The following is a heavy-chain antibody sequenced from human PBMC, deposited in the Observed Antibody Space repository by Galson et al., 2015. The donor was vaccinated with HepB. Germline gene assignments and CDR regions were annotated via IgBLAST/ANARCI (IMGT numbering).Heavy chain of an antibody. J-gene: IGHJ5*02. CDR3: ARDRMATTSGWFDP. CDR2: IIPIFGTA. Sequence: SVKVSCKASGGTFSSYAISWVRQAPGQGLEWMGGIIPIFGTANYAQKFQGRVTITADESTSTAYMELSSLRSEDTAVYYCARDRMATTSGWFDPWGQGTLVTVSS. D-gene: IGHD5-24*01. CDR1: GGTFSSYA. V-gene: IGHV1-69*13.